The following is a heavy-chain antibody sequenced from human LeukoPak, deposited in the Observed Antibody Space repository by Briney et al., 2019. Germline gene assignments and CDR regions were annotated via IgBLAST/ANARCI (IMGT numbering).Heavy chain of an antibody. CDR1: GYTFTSYY. Sequence: ASVKVSCKASGYTFTSYYMRWVRQAPGQGLEWMGIINPSGGSTSYAQKFQGRVTMTRDTSTSTVYMELSSLRSEGTAVYYCARGDYDFWIDYWGQGTLVTVSS. V-gene: IGHV1-46*01. CDR3: ARGDYDFWIDY. D-gene: IGHD3-3*01. J-gene: IGHJ4*02. CDR2: INPSGGST.